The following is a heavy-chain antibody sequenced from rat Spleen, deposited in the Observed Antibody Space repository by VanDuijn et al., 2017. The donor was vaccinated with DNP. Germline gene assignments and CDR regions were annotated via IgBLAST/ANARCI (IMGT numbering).Heavy chain of an antibody. V-gene: IGHV3-1*01. CDR3: ARWTRYFDY. D-gene: IGHD1-7*01. CDR1: GYSITSNY. CDR2: ISYSGST. J-gene: IGHJ2*01. Sequence: EVQLQESGSGLVKPSQSLSLTCSVTGYSITSNYWGWIRKFPGNKMEYIGHISYSGSTNYNPAPKSRISITRDTSRNHFFLHLISVTTEDTATYYCARWTRYFDYWGQGVMVTVSS.